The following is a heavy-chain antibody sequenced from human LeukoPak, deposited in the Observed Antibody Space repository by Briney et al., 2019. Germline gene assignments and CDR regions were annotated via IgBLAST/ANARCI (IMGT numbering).Heavy chain of an antibody. D-gene: IGHD5-18*01. Sequence: ASVKVSCKASGYTFTGYYMHWVRQAPGQGLEWMGWINPNSGGTNYAQKLQGRVTMTRDTSISTDYMELSRLRSDDTAVYYCARDGGRIQLWHHDAFDMWGQGTMVTVSS. CDR2: INPNSGGT. CDR1: GYTFTGYY. V-gene: IGHV1-2*02. J-gene: IGHJ3*02. CDR3: ARDGGRIQLWHHDAFDM.